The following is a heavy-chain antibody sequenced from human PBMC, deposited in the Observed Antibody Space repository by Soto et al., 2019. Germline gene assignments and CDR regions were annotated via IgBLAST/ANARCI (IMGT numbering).Heavy chain of an antibody. V-gene: IGHV1-69*12. J-gene: IGHJ3*02. D-gene: IGHD4-17*01. Sequence: QVQLVQSGAEVKKPGSSVKVSCKASGGTFSSYAISWVRQAPGQGLEWMGGIIPIFGTANYAQKFQGRVTITADESTSTADMELSSLRSEDTAVYYCARGGYGGKNDAFDIWGQGTMVTVSS. CDR2: IIPIFGTA. CDR1: GGTFSSYA. CDR3: ARGGYGGKNDAFDI.